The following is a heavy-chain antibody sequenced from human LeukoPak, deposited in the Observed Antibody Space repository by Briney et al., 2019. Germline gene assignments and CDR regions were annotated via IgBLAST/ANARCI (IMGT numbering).Heavy chain of an antibody. D-gene: IGHD2-2*01. J-gene: IGHJ6*02. V-gene: IGHV3-7*01. CDR2: IKEDGSEK. CDR1: GFTSSNYW. Sequence: GGSLRLSCAASGFTSSNYWMSWVRQAPGKGLEWVANIKEDGSEKYYVDSVKGRFTISRDNAKNSLYLQMNSLRAEDTAVYYCARWSVHCSSTSCTGYGMDVWGQGTTVTVSS. CDR3: ARWSVHCSSTSCTGYGMDV.